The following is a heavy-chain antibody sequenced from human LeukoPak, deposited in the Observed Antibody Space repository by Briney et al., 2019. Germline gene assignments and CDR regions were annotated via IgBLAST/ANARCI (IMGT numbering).Heavy chain of an antibody. D-gene: IGHD3-3*01. J-gene: IGHJ4*02. CDR2: IYHSGST. V-gene: IGHV4-30-2*01. Sequence: SQTLSLTCTVSGGSISSGGYYWSWIRQPPGKGLEWIGYIYHSGSTYYNPSLKSRVTISVDRSKNQFSLKLSSVTAADTAVYYCARSLTIFGVVRGSDYWGQGTLVTVSS. CDR1: GGSISSGGYY. CDR3: ARSLTIFGVVRGSDY.